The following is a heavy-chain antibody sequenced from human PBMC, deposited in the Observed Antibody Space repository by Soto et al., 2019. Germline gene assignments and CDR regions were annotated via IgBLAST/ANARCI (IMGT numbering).Heavy chain of an antibody. Sequence: QVQLVESGGGVVQPGGSLRLSCAASGFTFNNYGMHWVRQAPGKGLEWVAVIWNDGSGYYYATSVKGRFTISRDNSKSTLYLQMSSLMAEDTVVYFCANRQISPPTRGAATARGGMDVWGQGTTVTVSS. D-gene: IGHD6-13*01. CDR1: GFTFNNYG. CDR3: ANRQISPPTRGAATARGGMDV. J-gene: IGHJ6*02. CDR2: IWNDGSGY. V-gene: IGHV3-33*06.